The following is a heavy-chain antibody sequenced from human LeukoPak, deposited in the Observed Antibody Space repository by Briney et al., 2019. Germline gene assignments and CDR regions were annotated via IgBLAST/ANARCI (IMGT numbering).Heavy chain of an antibody. Sequence: PSETLSLTCSVSGSSISSSSDYWGWIRQPPGKGLEWIGSIYYSGRTYYNLSLKSRVTMSVDTSKNQFSLKLSSVTAADAAVYFCASAPPLNYYDSGGYYFGPHAFDVWGQGAMVTVSS. CDR3: ASAPPLNYYDSGGYYFGPHAFDV. J-gene: IGHJ3*01. V-gene: IGHV4-39*07. CDR2: IYYSGRT. CDR1: GSSISSSSDY. D-gene: IGHD3-22*01.